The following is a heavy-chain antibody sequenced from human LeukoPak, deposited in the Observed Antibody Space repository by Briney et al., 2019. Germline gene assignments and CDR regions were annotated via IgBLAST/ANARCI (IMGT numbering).Heavy chain of an antibody. J-gene: IGHJ4*02. CDR3: VRVGGRSSIGGDC. Sequence: GGSLRLSCAASGFTFSTYWMHWVRQAPGTGLVWVSRIKSDGSNSNYADCVKGRFTISRDNAKNTLYLQKNSLRAEETAVYHCVRVGGRSSIGGDCWGQGTLVTVSS. D-gene: IGHD3-10*01. V-gene: IGHV3-74*01. CDR2: IKSDGSNS. CDR1: GFTFSTYW.